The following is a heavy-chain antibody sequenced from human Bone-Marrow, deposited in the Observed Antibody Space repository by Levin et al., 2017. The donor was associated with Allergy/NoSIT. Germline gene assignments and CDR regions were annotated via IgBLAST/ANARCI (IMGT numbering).Heavy chain of an antibody. Sequence: RMSGPTLVKPTQTLTLTCSFSGFSLDTSGMCVTWIRQPPGKALEWLALIDWADDKYYNTSLKSRLTISKDTSKNQVVLTMTNMDPVDTATFYCARIRVDSSGWPRFYYGMDVWGQGTTVTVSS. J-gene: IGHJ6*02. D-gene: IGHD6-19*01. CDR1: GFSLDTSGMC. CDR3: ARIRVDSSGWPRFYYGMDV. V-gene: IGHV2-70*01. CDR2: IDWADDK.